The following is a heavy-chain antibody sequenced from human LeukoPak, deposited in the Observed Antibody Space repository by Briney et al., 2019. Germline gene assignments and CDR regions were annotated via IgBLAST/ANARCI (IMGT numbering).Heavy chain of an antibody. D-gene: IGHD5-12*01. J-gene: IGHJ4*02. CDR3: AKVTSGYDTRDY. Sequence: PGRSLKLSCAASGFTFNTFGMNWVRQAPGKGLEWVAVIWYDGGIKYYADSVKGRFTVSRDNSKNTLYLQMNSLRAEDTAVYYCAKVTSGYDTRDYWGQGTLVTVSS. CDR1: GFTFNTFG. CDR2: IWYDGGIK. V-gene: IGHV3-33*06.